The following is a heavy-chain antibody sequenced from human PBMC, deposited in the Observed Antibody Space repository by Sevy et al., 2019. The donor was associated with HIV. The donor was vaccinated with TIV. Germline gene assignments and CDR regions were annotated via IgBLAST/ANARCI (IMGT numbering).Heavy chain of an antibody. J-gene: IGHJ4*02. CDR3: ARDRGEILHSAFDY. V-gene: IGHV3-30*14. D-gene: IGHD3-16*01. CDR1: GFRFSDYS. CDR2: ISYDGRNNK. Sequence: GGSLRLSCAASGFRFSDYSMHWVHQAPGKGLEWVAVISYDGRNNKYNVDSVKGRFTISRDNSKNTLFLQMNSLRAEDSAIYYCARDRGEILHSAFDYWGQRTLVTVSS.